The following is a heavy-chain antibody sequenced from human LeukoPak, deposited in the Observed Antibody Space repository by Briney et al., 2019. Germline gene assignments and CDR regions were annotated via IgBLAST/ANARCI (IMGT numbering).Heavy chain of an antibody. CDR2: IYDSGST. Sequence: SETLSLTCTVSGGSVSSGSYYWSWIRQPPGKGPEWIGYIYDSGSTNYNPSLKSRVTISVDTSKNQFSLKLSSVTAADTAVYYCARDPSGYFNYWGQGTLVTVSS. CDR3: ARDPSGYFNY. V-gene: IGHV4-61*01. J-gene: IGHJ4*02. CDR1: GGSVSSGSYY. D-gene: IGHD3-22*01.